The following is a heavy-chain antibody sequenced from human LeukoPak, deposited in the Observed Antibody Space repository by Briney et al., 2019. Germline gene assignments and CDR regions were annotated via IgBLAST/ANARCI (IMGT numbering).Heavy chain of an antibody. Sequence: GGSLRLSCAASGFIFSSYGMSWVRQAPGKGLEWVSVISGSGVSTYYADSVKGRFTISRDNSKNTLYLQMNSLRAEDTAVYYCATASSYDSSGYYSPRAEYFQHWGQGTLVTVSS. J-gene: IGHJ1*01. V-gene: IGHV3-23*01. CDR1: GFIFSSYG. CDR2: ISGSGVST. D-gene: IGHD3-22*01. CDR3: ATASSYDSSGYYSPRAEYFQH.